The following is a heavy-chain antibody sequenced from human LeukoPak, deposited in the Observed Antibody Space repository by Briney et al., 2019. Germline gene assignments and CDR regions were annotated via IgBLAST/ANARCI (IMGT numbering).Heavy chain of an antibody. CDR3: ARGYCSSTSCYKLDY. CDR2: IYHSGST. V-gene: IGHV4-4*02. Sequence: SGTLSLTCAVSGGSISSSNWWSWVRQPPGKGLEWIGEIYHSGSTNYNPSFKSRVTISVDKSKNQFSLKLSSVTAADTAVYYCARGYCSSTSCYKLDYWGQGTLVTVSS. J-gene: IGHJ4*02. CDR1: GGSISSSNW. D-gene: IGHD2-2*02.